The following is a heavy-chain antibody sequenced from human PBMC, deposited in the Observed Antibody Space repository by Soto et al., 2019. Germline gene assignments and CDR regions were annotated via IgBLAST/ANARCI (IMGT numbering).Heavy chain of an antibody. CDR2: IYYSGST. Sequence: QLQLQESGSGLVKPSESLSLTCSVSGGSISSSSYYWGWIRQPPGKGLEWIGSIYYSGSTYYNPSLKSRVTISVDTSKNQFSLKLSSVTAADTAVYYCARQSISYLFVYGYFDYCGQGTLVTVSS. CDR1: GGSISSSSYY. D-gene: IGHD3-16*02. J-gene: IGHJ4*02. V-gene: IGHV4-39*01. CDR3: ARQSISYLFVYGYFDY.